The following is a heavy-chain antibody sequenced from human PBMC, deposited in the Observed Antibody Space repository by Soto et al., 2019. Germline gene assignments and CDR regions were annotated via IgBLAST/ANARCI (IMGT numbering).Heavy chain of an antibody. CDR2: VFYSGSI. J-gene: IGHJ6*02. V-gene: IGHV4-59*01. CDR3: ARESPGAVVGYYYYRMDV. D-gene: IGHD2-15*01. Sequence: QVQLQESGPGLVKPSETLSLTCNVSGGSISSYYWSWIRQPPGKGLEWIGYVFYSGSINYNPSLKSRVTISVDTSKNQFSLKLSSVTAADTAAYYCARESPGAVVGYYYYRMDVWGQGTTVTVSS. CDR1: GGSISSYY.